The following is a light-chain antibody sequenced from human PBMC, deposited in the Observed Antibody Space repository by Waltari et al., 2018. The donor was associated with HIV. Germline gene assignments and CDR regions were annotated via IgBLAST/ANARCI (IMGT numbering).Light chain of an antibody. V-gene: IGLV3-25*03. Sequence: SSDLTQAPSVSVSPGQTASISCSGHELANQYVHWYQEKAGQAPVLVISRDSERPLGIPGRFSGSKSGSLATLTLTGVLADDESDYSCQAAPPGGTSVSFGGGTKLSVL. J-gene: IGLJ2*01. CDR2: RDS. CDR3: QAAPPGGTSVS. CDR1: ELANQY.